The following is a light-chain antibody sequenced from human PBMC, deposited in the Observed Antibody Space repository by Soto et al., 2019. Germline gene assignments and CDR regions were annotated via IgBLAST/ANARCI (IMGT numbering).Light chain of an antibody. V-gene: IGKV3-20*01. CDR3: QQYGSSPLT. CDR1: QSVTRSY. CDR2: GSP. J-gene: IGKJ4*01. Sequence: EIVLTQPPGTLALSPGVRATLSCGASQSVTRSYLACSHRQPDQAPRLLIYGSPSRATGIPARFSGSGSGTDFTLTISRLEPEDFAVYYCQQYGSSPLTFGGGPKVDIK.